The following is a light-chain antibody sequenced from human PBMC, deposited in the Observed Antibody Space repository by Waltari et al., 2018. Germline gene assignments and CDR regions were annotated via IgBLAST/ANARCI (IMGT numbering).Light chain of an antibody. Sequence: DIQMTQSPSTLSASVGDRVTITCRASETISTWLAWYQQKPGKAPKLLVYKASTLQSGVPSRFSGSGSGTEFTLTINNLQPDDFATYYCQQYNNNLQTFGQGTRVEIK. V-gene: IGKV1-5*03. J-gene: IGKJ1*01. CDR3: QQYNNNLQT. CDR1: ETISTW. CDR2: KAS.